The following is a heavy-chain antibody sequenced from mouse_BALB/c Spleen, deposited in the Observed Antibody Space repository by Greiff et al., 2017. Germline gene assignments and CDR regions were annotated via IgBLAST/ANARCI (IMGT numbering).Heavy chain of an antibody. Sequence: LEESGAELAKPGASVKMSCKASGYTFTSYWMHWVKQRPGQGLEWIGYINPSTGYTEYNQKFKDKATLTADKSSSTAYMQLSSLTSEDSAVYYCARYGPMDYWGQGTSVTVSS. V-gene: IGHV1-7*01. CDR3: ARYGPMDY. CDR1: GYTFTSYW. D-gene: IGHD2-10*02. CDR2: INPSTGYT. J-gene: IGHJ4*01.